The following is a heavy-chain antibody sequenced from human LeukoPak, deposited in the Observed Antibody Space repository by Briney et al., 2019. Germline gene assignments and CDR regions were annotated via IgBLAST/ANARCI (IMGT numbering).Heavy chain of an antibody. CDR2: IRNKASGGTT. Sequence: PGGSLRLSCAASGFMFSSYWMSWVRQAPGKGLEWVGFIRNKASGGTTEYAASVRGRFTISRDDSKSIAYLQMNSLKTEDTAVYYCTRDIAYDYVWGSFRQLWGQGTLVTVSS. CDR1: GFMFSSYW. J-gene: IGHJ4*02. CDR3: TRDIAYDYVWGSFRQL. D-gene: IGHD3-16*01. V-gene: IGHV3-49*04.